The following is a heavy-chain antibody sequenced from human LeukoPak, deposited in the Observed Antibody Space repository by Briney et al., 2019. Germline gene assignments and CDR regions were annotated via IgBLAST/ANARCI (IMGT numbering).Heavy chain of an antibody. V-gene: IGHV3-23*01. CDR2: ISGGGGGT. CDR1: GFTFRSYA. J-gene: IGHJ4*02. CDR3: AKDHPFDYYYATSGYFLY. Sequence: GGSLRLSCAASGFTFRSYAMSWVRQAPGQGLEWVSSISGGGGGTYYTNSVKGRFTISRDNSKRTVYLQMNSLRADDTAVYYCAKDHPFDYYYATSGYFLYGGQGTLVTVSS. D-gene: IGHD3-22*01.